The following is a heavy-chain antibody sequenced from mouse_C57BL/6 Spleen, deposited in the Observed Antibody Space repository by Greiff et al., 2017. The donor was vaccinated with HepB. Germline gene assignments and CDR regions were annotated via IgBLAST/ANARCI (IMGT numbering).Heavy chain of an antibody. CDR2: IYPGDGDT. J-gene: IGHJ2*01. CDR1: GYAFSSSW. V-gene: IGHV1-82*01. D-gene: IGHD1-1*01. CDR3: ARGITTVPFYFDY. Sequence: VQLQQSGPELVKPGASVKISCKASGYAFSSSWMNWVKQRPGKGLEWIGRIYPGDGDTNYNGKFKGKATLTADKSSSTAYMQLSSLTSEDSAVYFCARGITTVPFYFDYWGQGTTPTVSS.